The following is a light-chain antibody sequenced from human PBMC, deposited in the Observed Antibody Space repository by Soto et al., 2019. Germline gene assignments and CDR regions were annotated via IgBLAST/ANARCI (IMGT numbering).Light chain of an antibody. Sequence: IVLTQSPATLSLSPGERATLSCRASQSVSSYLAWYQQKPGQAPRLLIYNTSSRATGIPDRFSGSGSGTDFTLTITRLEPEDFALYYCQQYGGSPITFGLGTRLEIK. CDR1: QSVSSY. J-gene: IGKJ5*01. CDR2: NTS. V-gene: IGKV3-20*01. CDR3: QQYGGSPIT.